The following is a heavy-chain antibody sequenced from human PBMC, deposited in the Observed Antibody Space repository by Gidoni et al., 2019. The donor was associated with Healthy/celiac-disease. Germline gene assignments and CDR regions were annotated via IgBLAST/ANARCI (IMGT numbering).Heavy chain of an antibody. CDR2: IYYSGST. J-gene: IGHJ3*02. D-gene: IGHD4-17*01. Sequence: QVQVQESGPGLEKPSETLSLTCTVTGGSISSYYCSWIRQPPGKGPEWIGYIYYSGSTNYNPSLKSRVTIAGDTSKNQFSLKLSSVTAADSAVYDCASDRCYGDYVFAFDIWGQGTMVTVSS. V-gene: IGHV4-59*01. CDR3: ASDRCYGDYVFAFDI. CDR1: GGSISSYY.